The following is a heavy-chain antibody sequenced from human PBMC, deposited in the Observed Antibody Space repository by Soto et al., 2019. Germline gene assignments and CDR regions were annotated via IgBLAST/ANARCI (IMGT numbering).Heavy chain of an antibody. CDR1: GFTFSSYA. D-gene: IGHD3-22*01. Sequence: GGSLRLSCAASGFTFSSYAMSWVRQAPGKGLEWVSAISGSGGSTYYADSVKGRFTISRDNSKNTLYLQMNSLRAEDTAVYYCATTDEYTMTVASWGQGTLVTVYS. CDR2: ISGSGGST. V-gene: IGHV3-23*01. CDR3: ATTDEYTMTVAS. J-gene: IGHJ1*01.